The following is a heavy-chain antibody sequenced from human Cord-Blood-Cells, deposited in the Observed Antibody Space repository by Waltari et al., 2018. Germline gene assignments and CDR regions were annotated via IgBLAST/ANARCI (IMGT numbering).Heavy chain of an antibody. CDR3: ARLIRQLVDY. CDR2: IHHSGST. D-gene: IGHD6-6*01. CDR1: GGSFSGYY. J-gene: IGHJ4*02. V-gene: IGHV4-34*01. Sequence: QVQLQQWGAGLLKPSETLSLTCAVYGGSFSGYYWSCIRQPPGKGLEWMGEIHHSGSTNYNPSVKSRVTISVDTSRNQFSLKLSSVTAADTAVYYCARLIRQLVDYWGQGTLVTVSS.